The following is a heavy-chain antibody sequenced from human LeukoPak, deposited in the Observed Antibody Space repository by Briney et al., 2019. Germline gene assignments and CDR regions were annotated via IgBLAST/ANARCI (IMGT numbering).Heavy chain of an antibody. J-gene: IGHJ3*02. CDR2: TQNKANSYTM. CDR1: GFIFSDQY. D-gene: IGHD1-7*01. V-gene: IGHV3-72*01. CDR3: VRRNYVAFDI. Sequence: GGSLRLSCAVSGFIFSDQYMDWVRQAPGKGLGWVGRTQNKANSYTMDYAASVRGRFTISRDDSKNSLSLQMNSLKTEDTAVYYCVRRNYVAFDIWGQGTMVIVSS.